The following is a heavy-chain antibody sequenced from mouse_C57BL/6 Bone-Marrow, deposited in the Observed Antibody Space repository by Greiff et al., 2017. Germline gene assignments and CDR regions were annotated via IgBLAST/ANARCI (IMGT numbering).Heavy chain of an antibody. CDR1: GFTFSDYG. CDR3: ATGRNWAYVDY. CDR2: ISSGSSTI. Sequence: DVHLVESGGGLVKPGGSLKLSCAASGFTFSDYGMHWVRQAPEKGLEWVAYISSGSSTIYYADTVKGRFTISRDKAKNTLFLQLTSLRSEDTAMYYCATGRNWAYVDYWGQGTTLTVSS. J-gene: IGHJ2*01. V-gene: IGHV5-17*01. D-gene: IGHD4-1*01.